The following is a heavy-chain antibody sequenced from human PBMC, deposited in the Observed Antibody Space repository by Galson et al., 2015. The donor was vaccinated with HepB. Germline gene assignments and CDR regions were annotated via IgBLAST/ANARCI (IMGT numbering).Heavy chain of an antibody. Sequence: SLRLSCAASGSTFSSYEMNWVRQAPGKGLEWVSYISSSGSTIYYADSVKGRFTISRDNAKNSLYLQMNSLRAEDTAVYYCARDPVKGRAFDIWGQGTMVTVSS. CDR2: ISSSGSTI. D-gene: IGHD3-22*01. CDR1: GSTFSSYE. CDR3: ARDPVKGRAFDI. V-gene: IGHV3-48*03. J-gene: IGHJ3*02.